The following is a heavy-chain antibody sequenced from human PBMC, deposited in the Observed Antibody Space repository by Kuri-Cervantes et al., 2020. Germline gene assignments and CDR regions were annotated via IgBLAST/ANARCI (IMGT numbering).Heavy chain of an antibody. D-gene: IGHD5-12*01. J-gene: IGHJ4*02. CDR2: IYYSGST. CDR3: ARARGLRLFDY. CDR1: GYSISSGYY. Sequence: SETLSLTCTVSGYSISSGYYWGWIRQPPGKGLERIGYIYYSGSTNYNPSLKSRVTISVDTSKNQFSLKLSSVTAADTAVYYCARARGLRLFDYWGQGTLVTVSS. V-gene: IGHV4-61*05.